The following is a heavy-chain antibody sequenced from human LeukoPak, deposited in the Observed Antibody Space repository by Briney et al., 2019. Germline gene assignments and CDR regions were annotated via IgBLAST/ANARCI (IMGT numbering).Heavy chain of an antibody. D-gene: IGHD6-13*01. CDR3: ARVLADYYYYYMDV. CDR1: GGSISSYY. J-gene: IGHJ6*03. CDR2: IYYSGST. V-gene: IGHV4-59*01. Sequence: KPPGTLSLTCTVSGGSISSYYWSWIRQPPGKGLEWIGYIYYSGSTNYNPSLKSRVTISVDTSKNQFSLKLSSVTAADTAVYYCARVLADYYYYYMDVWGKGTTVTVSS.